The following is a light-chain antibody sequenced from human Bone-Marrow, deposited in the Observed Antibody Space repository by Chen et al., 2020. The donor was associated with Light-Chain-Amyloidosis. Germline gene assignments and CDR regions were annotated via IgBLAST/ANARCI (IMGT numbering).Light chain of an antibody. J-gene: IGKJ1*01. V-gene: IGKV3-11*01. CDR2: DAS. CDR3: QQRSWWPPS. Sequence: EIVLTQSPATLSLSPGERATLSCRASQRVDNFLAWYQQKPGQAPRLLIYDASNRATGIPARFSGGGSGTDFTLTISSLEAEDFAVYYWQQRSWWPPSFGPGTKVEIK. CDR1: QRVDNF.